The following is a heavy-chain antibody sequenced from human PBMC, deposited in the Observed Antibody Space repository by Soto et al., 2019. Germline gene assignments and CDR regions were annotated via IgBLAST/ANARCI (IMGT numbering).Heavy chain of an antibody. D-gene: IGHD6-6*01. V-gene: IGHV4-59*08. CDR1: GGSISSYY. CDR3: ARGFGSIAARPYLDYYYYYMDV. Sequence: SETLSLTCTVSGGSISSYYWSWIRQPPGKGLEWIGYIYYSGSTNYNPSLKSRVTISVDTSKNQFSLKLSSVTAADTAVYYCARGFGSIAARPYLDYYYYYMDVWGKGTTVTVSS. CDR2: IYYSGST. J-gene: IGHJ6*03.